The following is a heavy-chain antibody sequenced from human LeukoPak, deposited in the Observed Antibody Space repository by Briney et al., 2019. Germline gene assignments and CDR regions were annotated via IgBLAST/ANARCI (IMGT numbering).Heavy chain of an antibody. V-gene: IGHV4-59*11. J-gene: IGHJ5*02. CDR2: IYYSGST. CDR1: GGSISSHY. CDR3: ARGPWGSWLDP. D-gene: IGHD3-16*01. Sequence: SETLSLTCTVSGGSISSHYWSWIRQPPGKGLEWIGYIYYSGSTNYNPSLKSRVTISVDTSKNQFSLKLSSVTAADTAVYYCARGPWGSWLDPWGQGTLVTVSS.